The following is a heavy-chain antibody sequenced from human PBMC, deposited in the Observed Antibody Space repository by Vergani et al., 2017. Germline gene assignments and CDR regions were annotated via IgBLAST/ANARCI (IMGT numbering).Heavy chain of an antibody. CDR2: INPSGGST. Sequence: QVQLVQSGAEVKKPGASVKVSCKASGYTFTSYYMHWVRQAPGQGLEWMVIINPSGGSTSYGQKFQGRVTMIRDTYTSTVYMELSSLRSEDTAVYYCASPPGIAVADLHYWGQGTLVTVSS. CDR1: GYTFTSYY. D-gene: IGHD6-19*01. CDR3: ASPPGIAVADLHY. V-gene: IGHV1-46*01. J-gene: IGHJ4*02.